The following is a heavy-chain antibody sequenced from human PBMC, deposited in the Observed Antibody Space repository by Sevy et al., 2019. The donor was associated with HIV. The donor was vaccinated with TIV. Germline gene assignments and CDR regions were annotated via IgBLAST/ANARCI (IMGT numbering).Heavy chain of an antibody. CDR3: ARERQLVLDY. J-gene: IGHJ4*02. CDR1: GGSISSYY. CDR2: IYYSGST. D-gene: IGHD6-13*01. V-gene: IGHV4-59*01. Sequence: SETLSLTCTVSGGSISSYYWSWIRQPPGKGLEWIGYIYYSGSTNYNPSLKSRVTISVDTSKNQFSLKLSSVTAADRAVYYCARERQLVLDYWGQGTLVTVSS.